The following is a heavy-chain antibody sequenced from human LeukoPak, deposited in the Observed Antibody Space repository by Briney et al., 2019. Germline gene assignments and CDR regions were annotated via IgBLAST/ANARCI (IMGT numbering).Heavy chain of an antibody. D-gene: IGHD1-26*01. CDR3: ARGGGSYDDDSFNYLDI. CDR1: GGSISSYY. CDR2: IYYSGST. Sequence: PSETLSLTCTVSGGSISSYYWSWIRQPPGKGLEWIGSIYYSGSTYYNPSLKSRVTISVDTSKNQFSLKLNSVSAADTAVYYCARGGGSYDDDSFNYLDIWGKGTTVTVSS. J-gene: IGHJ6*03. V-gene: IGHV4-39*07.